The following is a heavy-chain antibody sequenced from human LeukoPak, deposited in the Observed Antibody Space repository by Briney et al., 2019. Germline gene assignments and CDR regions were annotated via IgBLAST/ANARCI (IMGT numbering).Heavy chain of an antibody. V-gene: IGHV3-30-3*01. CDR3: ARDPLRGIPDYFDY. Sequence: GGSLRLSCAASGFSFSDYTMHWVRQAPGKGLEWVAVISYDAGTKYYADSVKGRFTISRDNSKNTLYLQMNSLRPENTAMYHCARDPLRGIPDYFDYWGQGTLVTVSS. CDR2: ISYDAGTK. CDR1: GFSFSDYT. D-gene: IGHD2-21*01. J-gene: IGHJ4*02.